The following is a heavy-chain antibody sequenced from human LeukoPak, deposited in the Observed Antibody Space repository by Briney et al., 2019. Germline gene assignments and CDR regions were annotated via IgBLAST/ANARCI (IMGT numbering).Heavy chain of an antibody. CDR3: ARVIFGWFDP. CDR1: GYSISSSSW. Sequence: SETLSLTCAVSGYSISSSSWWGWIRQPPGKGLEWIAYIYHSGTTNYNPSLKSRVTISVDKSKNQFSLKLSSVTAADTAVYYCARVIFGWFDPWGQGTLVTVSS. D-gene: IGHD3-10*01. V-gene: IGHV4-28*03. J-gene: IGHJ5*02. CDR2: IYHSGTT.